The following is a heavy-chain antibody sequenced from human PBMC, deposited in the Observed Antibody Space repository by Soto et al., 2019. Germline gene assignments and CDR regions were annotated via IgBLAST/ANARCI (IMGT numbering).Heavy chain of an antibody. CDR3: ARDIGLRSLDY. CDR2: IIPMFGTS. D-gene: IGHD1-26*01. J-gene: IGHJ4*02. V-gene: IGHV1-69*06. CDR1: GGTFSSYA. Sequence: QVQLVQSGAEVKKPGSSVKVSCRASGGTFSSYAISWVRQAPGQGLEWIGGIIPMFGTSNYAEKFQGRVTITADKSTSTVCMEVGSLRSEGTVFYYCARDIGLRSLDYWGLGPVVTVSS.